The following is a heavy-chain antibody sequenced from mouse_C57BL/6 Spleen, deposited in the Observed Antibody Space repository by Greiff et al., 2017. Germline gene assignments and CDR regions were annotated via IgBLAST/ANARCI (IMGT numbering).Heavy chain of an antibody. CDR1: GFTFSDYG. D-gene: IGHD3-3*01. Sequence: EVKLMESGGGLVKPVGSLKLSCAASGFTFSDYGMHWVRQAPEKGLQWVAYIRSGSSTIYYADTVKGRFTISSDNAKNTLFLQMTSLRSEDTAMYYCARSGTRGNYFDYWGQGTTLTVSS. V-gene: IGHV5-17*01. CDR3: ARSGTRGNYFDY. J-gene: IGHJ2*01. CDR2: IRSGSSTI.